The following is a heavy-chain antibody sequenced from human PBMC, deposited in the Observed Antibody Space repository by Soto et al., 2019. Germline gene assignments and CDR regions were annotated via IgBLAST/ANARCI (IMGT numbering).Heavy chain of an antibody. CDR1: GFAFSTYG. V-gene: IGHV3-23*01. CDR2: ISGSGGSS. CDR3: AKVTKRAAAGRYEYYKYGMDV. Sequence: PGGSLRLSCSASGFAFSTYGMTWVRQAPGKGLEWVSVISGSGGSSYYAASVKGRFTISRDNSKNTVFLQMNGLRAEDTAVYYCAKVTKRAAAGRYEYYKYGMDVCARGTTVPVS. D-gene: IGHD6-13*01. J-gene: IGHJ6*02.